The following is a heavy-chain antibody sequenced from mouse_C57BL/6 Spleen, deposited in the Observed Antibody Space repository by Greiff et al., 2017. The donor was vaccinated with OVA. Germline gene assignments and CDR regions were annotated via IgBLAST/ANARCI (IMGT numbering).Heavy chain of an antibody. D-gene: IGHD1-1*01. CDR2: IDPENGDT. CDR3: TTLDYYGSSPYYFDY. V-gene: IGHV14-4*01. Sequence: VQLQQSGAELVRPGASVKLSCTASGFNIKDDYMHWVKQRPEQGLEWIGWIDPENGDTEYASKFQGKATITADTSSNTAYLQLSSLTSEDTAVYYCTTLDYYGSSPYYFDYWGQGTTPTVSS. J-gene: IGHJ2*01. CDR1: GFNIKDDY.